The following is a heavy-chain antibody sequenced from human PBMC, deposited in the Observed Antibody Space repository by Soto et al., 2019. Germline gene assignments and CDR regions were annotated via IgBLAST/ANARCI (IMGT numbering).Heavy chain of an antibody. CDR2: IYYSGST. CDR1: GGSISSYY. V-gene: IGHV4-59*08. Sequence: SETLSLTCTVSGGSISSYYWSXIRQPPGKGLEWIGYIYYSGSTNYNPSLKSRVTISVDTSKNQFSLKLSSVTAADTAVYYCARLQAGPFDYWGQGTLVTVSS. D-gene: IGHD6-13*01. J-gene: IGHJ4*02. CDR3: ARLQAGPFDY.